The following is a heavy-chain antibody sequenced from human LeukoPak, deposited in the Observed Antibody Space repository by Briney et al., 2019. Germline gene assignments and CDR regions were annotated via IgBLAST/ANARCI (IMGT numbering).Heavy chain of an antibody. J-gene: IGHJ4*02. D-gene: IGHD5-18*01. CDR3: ARVAEIQLWLRSAFDY. CDR2: ISTGSSTI. Sequence: GGSLRLSCAASGFTFSTYSMNWVRQAPGKGLEWVSFISTGSSTIYYADSVKGRFTISRDNAKNSLYLQMNSLRDEDTAVYYCARVAEIQLWLRSAFDYWGQGTLVTVSS. V-gene: IGHV3-48*02. CDR1: GFTFSTYS.